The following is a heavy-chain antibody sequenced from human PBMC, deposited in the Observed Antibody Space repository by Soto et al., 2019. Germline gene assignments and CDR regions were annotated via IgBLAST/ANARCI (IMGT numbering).Heavy chain of an antibody. CDR2: ISGSGGST. J-gene: IGHJ5*02. Sequence: EVQLLESGGGLVQPGGSLRLSCAASGFTFSSYAMSWVRQAPGKGLEWVSAISGSGGSTYYADSVKGRFTISRDNSKNTLDLQMNSLRAEDTAVYYCAKGLLRYFDWLGVFGRWGQGTLVTVSS. V-gene: IGHV3-23*01. CDR1: GFTFSSYA. D-gene: IGHD3-9*01. CDR3: AKGLLRYFDWLGVFGR.